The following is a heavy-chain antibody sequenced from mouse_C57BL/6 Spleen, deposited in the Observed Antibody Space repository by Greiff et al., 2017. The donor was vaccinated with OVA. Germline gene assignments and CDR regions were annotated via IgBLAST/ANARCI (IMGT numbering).Heavy chain of an antibody. CDR2: ISSGGDYI. V-gene: IGHV5-9-1*02. CDR1: GFTFSSYA. CDR3: TRVGYYGDWFAY. Sequence: EVKLMESGEGLVKPGGSLKLSCAASGFTFSSYAMSWVRQTPEKRLEWVAYISSGGDYIYYADTVKGRFTISRDNARNTLYLQMSSLKSEDTAMYYCTRVGYYGDWFAYWGQGTLVTVSA. D-gene: IGHD1-1*01. J-gene: IGHJ3*01.